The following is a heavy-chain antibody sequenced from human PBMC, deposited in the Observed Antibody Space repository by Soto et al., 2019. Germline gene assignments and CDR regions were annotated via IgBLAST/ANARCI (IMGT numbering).Heavy chain of an antibody. V-gene: IGHV1-69*01. Sequence: QVQLVQSGAEVKKPGSSVKVSCKASGGTFSSYAISWVRQAPGQGLEWMGGIIPIFGTANYAQKFQGRVTITADESTSTAYMELSSLRSEDTAVHYCASYDFWSGSPVYYYYGMDVWGQGTTVTVSS. CDR2: IIPIFGTA. CDR1: GGTFSSYA. D-gene: IGHD3-3*01. CDR3: ASYDFWSGSPVYYYYGMDV. J-gene: IGHJ6*02.